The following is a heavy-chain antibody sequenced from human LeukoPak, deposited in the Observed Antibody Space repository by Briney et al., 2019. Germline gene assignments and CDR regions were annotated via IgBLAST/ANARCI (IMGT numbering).Heavy chain of an antibody. CDR1: GYSINDGYY. Sequence: SETLSLTCAVSGYSINDGYYWGWIRQPPGKGLEWIGSVYHSGSTNYNPSLKSRVTISVDTSKNQFSLKLSSVTAADTAVYYCARAYGGSIFDYWGQGTLVTVSS. J-gene: IGHJ4*02. V-gene: IGHV4-38-2*01. CDR3: ARAYGGSIFDY. D-gene: IGHD4-23*01. CDR2: VYHSGST.